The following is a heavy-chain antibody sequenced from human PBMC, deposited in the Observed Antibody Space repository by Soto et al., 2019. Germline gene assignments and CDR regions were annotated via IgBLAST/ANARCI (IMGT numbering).Heavy chain of an antibody. J-gene: IGHJ6*02. CDR2: INPNSGGT. Sequence: ASVKVSCKASGCTFTGYYMHWVRQAPGQGLEWMGWINPNSGGTNYAQKFQGRVTMTRDTSISTAYMELSRLRSDDTAVYYCARCTIDSSGSKDYYYYGMDVWGQGTTVTVSS. D-gene: IGHD3-22*01. CDR1: GCTFTGYY. V-gene: IGHV1-2*02. CDR3: ARCTIDSSGSKDYYYYGMDV.